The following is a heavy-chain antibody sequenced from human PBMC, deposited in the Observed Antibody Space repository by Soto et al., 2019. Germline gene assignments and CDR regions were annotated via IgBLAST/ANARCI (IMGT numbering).Heavy chain of an antibody. Sequence: PGGSLRLSCAASGFTFGSYTMHWVRQAPGKGLEWVAVISNDGSNKYYADSVKGRFTISRDNSKNTLFLQMNSLRAEDTAVYYCAKDRYTIAWSSSGNDYWGQGTLVTVSS. CDR2: ISNDGSNK. CDR1: GFTFGSYT. D-gene: IGHD6-19*01. J-gene: IGHJ4*02. V-gene: IGHV3-30*18. CDR3: AKDRYTIAWSSSGNDY.